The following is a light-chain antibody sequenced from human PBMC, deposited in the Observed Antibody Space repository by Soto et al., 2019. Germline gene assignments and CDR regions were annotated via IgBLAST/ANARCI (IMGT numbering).Light chain of an antibody. CDR1: SGSIASNY. CDR2: EDN. J-gene: IGLJ3*02. Sequence: NFMLTQPHSVSESPGKTVTISCTRSSGSIASNYVQWYQQRPGSAPTTVLYEDNQRPSGVPDRFSGSIDSSSNSASLTISGLKTEDEADYYCQSYDSSNQDWVFGGGTKLTVL. CDR3: QSYDSSNQDWV. V-gene: IGLV6-57*03.